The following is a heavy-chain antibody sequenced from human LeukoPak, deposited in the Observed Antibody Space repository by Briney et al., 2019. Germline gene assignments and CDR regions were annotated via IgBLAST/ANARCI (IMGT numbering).Heavy chain of an antibody. D-gene: IGHD3-10*01. CDR2: INHSGST. Sequence: SETLSLTCAVHGGSFSGYYWSWIRQPPGKGLEWIGEINHSGSTNYNPSLKSRVTISVDTSKNQFSLKLSSVTAADTAVYYCARGLVRGVIIKDNWFDPWGQGTLVTVSS. J-gene: IGHJ5*02. V-gene: IGHV4-34*01. CDR1: GGSFSGYY. CDR3: ARGLVRGVIIKDNWFDP.